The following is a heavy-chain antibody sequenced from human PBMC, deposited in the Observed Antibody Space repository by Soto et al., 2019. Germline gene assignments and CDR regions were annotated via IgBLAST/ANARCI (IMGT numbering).Heavy chain of an antibody. CDR2: IWFDGSNK. Sequence: XVSLRLSCAASGFTFSSYGMHWVRQAPGKGLEWVAVIWFDGSNKDYADSVKGRFAISRDHYKNTLYLQMNNLRAEDTAVYYCARDAYLGSGSYAFWGHGTLVTVSS. CDR3: ARDAYLGSGSYAF. J-gene: IGHJ4*01. D-gene: IGHD3-10*01. CDR1: GFTFSSYG. V-gene: IGHV3-33*01.